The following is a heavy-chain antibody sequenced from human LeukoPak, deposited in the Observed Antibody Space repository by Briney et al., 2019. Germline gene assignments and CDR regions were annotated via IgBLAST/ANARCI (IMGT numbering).Heavy chain of an antibody. Sequence: GGSLRLSCAASGFTFSSYWMTWVRQAPGKGLGGVSIIYSGGKTYYADSVKGRFTISRDDPKNTVYLQINSLSADDTAVYSCAKAYYYGDWGQGTQVTVSS. V-gene: IGHV3-53*01. CDR1: GFTFSSYW. CDR2: IYSGGKT. CDR3: AKAYYYGD. D-gene: IGHD3-10*01. J-gene: IGHJ4*02.